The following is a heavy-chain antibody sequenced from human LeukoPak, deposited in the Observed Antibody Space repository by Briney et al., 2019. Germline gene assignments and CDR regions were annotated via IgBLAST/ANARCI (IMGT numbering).Heavy chain of an antibody. D-gene: IGHD2-15*01. CDR2: IHTSGNT. CDR3: TRDKYDNRGFYYYYMDV. V-gene: IGHV4-61*09. J-gene: IGHJ6*03. Sequence: SETLSLTCTVSGGSISSGSYCWSWIRQPAGKGLEWIGHIHTSGNTNYNPSLKSRVTISVDTSKNQFSLKLSSVTAADTAVYYCTRDKYDNRGFYYYYMDVWGKGTTVTVSS. CDR1: GGSISSGSYC.